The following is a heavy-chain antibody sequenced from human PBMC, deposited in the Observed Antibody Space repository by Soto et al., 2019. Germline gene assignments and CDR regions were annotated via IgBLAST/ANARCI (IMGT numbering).Heavy chain of an antibody. CDR3: ARDQEYCSGGSCYSGFDY. V-gene: IGHV4-31*03. CDR2: IYYSGST. CDR1: GGSISSGGYY. J-gene: IGHJ4*02. Sequence: TLSLTCTVSGGSISSGGYYWSWIRQHPGKGLEWIGYIYYSGSTYYNPSLKSRVTISVDTSKNQFSLKLSSVTAADTAVYYCARDQEYCSGGSCYSGFDYWGQGTLVTVSS. D-gene: IGHD2-15*01.